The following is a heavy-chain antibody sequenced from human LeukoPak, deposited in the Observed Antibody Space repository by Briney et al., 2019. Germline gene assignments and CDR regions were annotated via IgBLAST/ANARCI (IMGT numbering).Heavy chain of an antibody. CDR3: ARPVLRYFDWSPFDY. Sequence: ASVKVSCKASGYTFTGYYMHWVRQAPGQGLEWMGWINPNSGGTNYAQKFQGRVTMTRDTSTSTVYMELSSLRSEDTAVYYCARPVLRYFDWSPFDYWGQGTLVTVSS. V-gene: IGHV1-2*02. D-gene: IGHD3-9*01. CDR1: GYTFTGYY. CDR2: INPNSGGT. J-gene: IGHJ4*02.